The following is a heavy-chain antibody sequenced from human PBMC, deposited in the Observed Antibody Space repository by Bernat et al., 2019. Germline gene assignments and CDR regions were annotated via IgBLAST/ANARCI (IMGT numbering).Heavy chain of an antibody. CDR3: ARTAEMTTIYYFDC. J-gene: IGHJ4*02. CDR1: GGSFSDYY. CDR2: INHSGRT. D-gene: IGHD5-24*01. V-gene: IGHV4-34*01. Sequence: QVQLQQWGAGLLKPSETLSLTCAVYGGSFSDYYWVWIRQSPGKGLEWIGEINHSGRTSYNPSLRSRATISVDTSKDQLSLKLSSVTAADTAMYYCARTAEMTTIYYFDCWGQGTLVTVSS.